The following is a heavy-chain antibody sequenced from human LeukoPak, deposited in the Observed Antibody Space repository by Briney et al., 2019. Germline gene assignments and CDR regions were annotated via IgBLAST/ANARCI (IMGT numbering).Heavy chain of an antibody. CDR3: AKAVGGAFDI. CDR1: GFTFGDYF. Sequence: PGGSLRLSCAASGFTFGDYFMSWVRQAPGKGLEWVSFISSSGTTTYYEDSVKGRFTISRDNAKTSLYLQMNSLRAEDTALYYCAKAVGGAFDIWGQGTMVTVSS. V-gene: IGHV3-11*01. J-gene: IGHJ3*02. D-gene: IGHD2-15*01. CDR2: ISSSGTTT.